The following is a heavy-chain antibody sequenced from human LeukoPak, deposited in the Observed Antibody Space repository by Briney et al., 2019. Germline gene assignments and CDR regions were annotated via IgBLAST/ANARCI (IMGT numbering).Heavy chain of an antibody. V-gene: IGHV4-34*01. D-gene: IGHD1-14*01. CDR3: ARAYKASPLHNATDS. J-gene: IGHJ4*02. CDR2: TDHSGTT. Sequence: SETLSLTCAVYGGSFSGYFWSWIRQTPGKGLEWIGETDHSGTTNYNPSLKSRVIISPDTSKSQFSLKVNSVTAADTAVYYCARAYKASPLHNATDSWGQGTLVTVSS. CDR1: GGSFSGYF.